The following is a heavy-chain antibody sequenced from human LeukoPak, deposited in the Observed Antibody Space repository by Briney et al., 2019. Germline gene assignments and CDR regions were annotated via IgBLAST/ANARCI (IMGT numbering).Heavy chain of an antibody. D-gene: IGHD4/OR15-4a*01. CDR2: IYSDNT. Sequence: ETLSLTCTVSGDSISGYYWSWIRQPPGKGLEWVSFIYSDNTHYSDSVKGRFTISRDNSKNTLYLQMNSLRAEDTAVYYCARRAGAYSHPYDYWGQGTLVTVSS. CDR3: ARRAGAYSHPYDY. J-gene: IGHJ4*02. CDR1: GDSISGYY. V-gene: IGHV3-53*01.